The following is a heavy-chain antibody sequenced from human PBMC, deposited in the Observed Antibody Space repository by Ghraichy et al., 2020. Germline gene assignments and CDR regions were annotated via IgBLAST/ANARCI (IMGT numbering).Heavy chain of an antibody. V-gene: IGHV1-69*06. CDR1: GGTFSSYA. Sequence: SVKVSCKASGGTFSSYAISWVRQAPGQGLEWMGGIIPIFGTANYAQKFQGRVTITADKSTSTAYMELSSLRSEDTAVYYCASCRSRDHYYYYYYMDVWGKGTTVTVSS. CDR2: IIPIFGTA. J-gene: IGHJ6*03. CDR3: ASCRSRDHYYYYYYMDV. D-gene: IGHD2-21*02.